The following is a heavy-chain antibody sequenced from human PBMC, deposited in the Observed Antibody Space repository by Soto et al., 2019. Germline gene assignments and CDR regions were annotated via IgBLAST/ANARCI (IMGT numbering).Heavy chain of an antibody. CDR1: GYTFTRYG. Sequence: QVQLVQSGAEVKNPGASVKVSCKASGYTFTRYGIGWARQAPGQGLGWMGWINTYNGKKNYAQNVQGRGPLTTDTSTSTAYMELRGLRSNDTAIYYCAMVDVYVTPSPQDVWGQGTTVIVSS. D-gene: IGHD3-16*01. J-gene: IGHJ6*02. V-gene: IGHV1-18*01. CDR2: INTYNGKK. CDR3: AMVDVYVTPSPQDV.